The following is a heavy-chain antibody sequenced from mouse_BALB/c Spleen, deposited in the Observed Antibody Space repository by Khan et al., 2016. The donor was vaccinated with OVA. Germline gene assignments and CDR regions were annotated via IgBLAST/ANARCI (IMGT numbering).Heavy chain of an antibody. J-gene: IGHJ1*01. D-gene: IGHD1-1*01. CDR3: AIYHGYFDV. CDR1: GYSFTGYY. Sequence: EVQLKESGPDLVKPGASVKISCKASGYSFTGYYIHWVKQSHGKSLEWIGRVNPNNGGTSYNQKFKGKAILTVDKSSNTAYIELRSLTSEDSAVYSCAIYHGYFDVWGAGTTVTVSA. V-gene: IGHV1-26*01. CDR2: VNPNNGGT.